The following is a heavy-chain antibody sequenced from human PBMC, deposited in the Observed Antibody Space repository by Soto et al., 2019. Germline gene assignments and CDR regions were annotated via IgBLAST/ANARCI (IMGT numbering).Heavy chain of an antibody. CDR2: INHSVST. CDR3: ARGGLMVYAMFDY. V-gene: IGHV4-34*01. Sequence: QVQLQQWGAGLLKPSETLSLTCAGYGGSFSGYYWSWIRQPPGKGLEWIGEINHSVSTKYNPSLKSRVTISGDTSKNQFSLRLSSVTAADTALYDCARGGLMVYAMFDYWGQGTLVTVSS. J-gene: IGHJ4*02. D-gene: IGHD2-8*01. CDR1: GGSFSGYY.